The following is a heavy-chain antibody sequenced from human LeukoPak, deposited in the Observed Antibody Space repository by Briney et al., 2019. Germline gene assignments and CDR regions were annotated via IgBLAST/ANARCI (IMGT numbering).Heavy chain of an antibody. J-gene: IGHJ4*02. Sequence: SETLSLTCAVYGVSFSGYYWSWLRQPPGKGLEWVGEINHSGSTNYNPSLKSRVTISVDTSKNQFSLKLSSVTAADTAVYYCARTSSTSPGGGYYFDYWGQGTLVTVSS. CDR1: GVSFSGYY. V-gene: IGHV4-34*01. CDR3: ARTSSTSPGGGYYFDY. D-gene: IGHD2-2*01. CDR2: INHSGST.